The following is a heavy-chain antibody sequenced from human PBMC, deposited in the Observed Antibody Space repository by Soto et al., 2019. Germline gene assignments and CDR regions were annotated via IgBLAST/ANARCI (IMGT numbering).Heavy chain of an antibody. Sequence: GESLKISCKGSGYSFATYWIAWVRQMPGKGLEWMTIIYPGDSDTRYSPSFQGQVTISADKSISTAYLHWSSLKASDSAIYYCARWDYYYDMDVWGQGTTVTVSS. J-gene: IGHJ6*02. CDR3: ARWDYYYDMDV. CDR2: IYPGDSDT. CDR1: GYSFATYW. V-gene: IGHV5-51*01.